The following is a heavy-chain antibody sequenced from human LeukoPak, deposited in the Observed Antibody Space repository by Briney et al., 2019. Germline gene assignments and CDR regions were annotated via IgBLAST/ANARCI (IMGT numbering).Heavy chain of an antibody. CDR1: GFTFSNYE. Sequence: HPGGSLRLSCAASGFTFSNYEMNWVRQAPGKGLEWVSYIRSSGSTIYADSVKGRFTISRDNAKNSLYLQMNSLRAEDTAVYYCAKDNRWGRGYYSHDYWGQGTLVTVSS. CDR3: AKDNRWGRGYYSHDY. CDR2: IRSSGSTI. V-gene: IGHV3-48*03. D-gene: IGHD3-22*01. J-gene: IGHJ4*02.